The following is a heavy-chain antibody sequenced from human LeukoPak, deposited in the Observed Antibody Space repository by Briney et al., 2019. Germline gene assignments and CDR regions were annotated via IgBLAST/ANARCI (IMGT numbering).Heavy chain of an antibody. V-gene: IGHV1-3*03. CDR2: INAGNGNT. CDR3: ARDGYNQHYFDY. CDR1: GYTFTSYA. J-gene: IGHJ4*02. Sequence: ASVKVSCKASGYTFTSYAMHWVRQAPGQRLEWMGWINAGNGNTKYSQEFQGRVTITRDTSASTAYMELSSLRSEDMAVYYCARDGYNQHYFDYWGQGTLVTDSS. D-gene: IGHD5-24*01.